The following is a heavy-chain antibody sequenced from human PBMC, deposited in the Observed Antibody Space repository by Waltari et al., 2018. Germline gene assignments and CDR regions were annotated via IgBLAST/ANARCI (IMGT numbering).Heavy chain of an antibody. D-gene: IGHD5-12*01. CDR3: ARASGMATIYVDY. CDR1: GGSISSGSYY. J-gene: IGHJ4*02. V-gene: IGHV4-61*09. Sequence: QVQLQESGPGLVKPSQTLSLTCTVSGGSISSGSYYWSWIRQPAGKGLEWIGYIYTSGSTRSNPSLKRRVTISVDTSKNQFSLKLSSVTAADTAVYYFARASGMATIYVDYWGQGTLVTVSS. CDR2: IYTSGST.